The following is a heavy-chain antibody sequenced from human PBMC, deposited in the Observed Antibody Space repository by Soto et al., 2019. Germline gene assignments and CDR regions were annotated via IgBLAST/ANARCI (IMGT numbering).Heavy chain of an antibody. CDR2: IYYSGST. J-gene: IGHJ5*02. V-gene: IGHV4-39*01. Sequence: QLQLQESGPGLVKPSETLSLTCTVSGGSISSRSYYWGWIRQPPGKGLEWIGSIYYSGSTYYNPSLKSRVTISVDTAKNQFSLKLSSVTAADTAVYYCASPNYPTNWFDPWGQGTLVTVSS. CDR3: ASPNYPTNWFDP. CDR1: GGSISSRSYY. D-gene: IGHD1-7*01.